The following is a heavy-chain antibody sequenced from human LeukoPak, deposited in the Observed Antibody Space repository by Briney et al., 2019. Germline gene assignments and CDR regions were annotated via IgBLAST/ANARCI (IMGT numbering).Heavy chain of an antibody. CDR1: GFTFSSYW. Sequence: GGSLRLSCVASGFTFSSYWMHWVRQAPGKGLEWVSAISGSGGSTYYADSVKGRFTISRDNSKNTLYLQMNSLRAEDTAVYYCTKVVPSSGWYPDYFDYWGQGTLVTVSS. CDR3: TKVVPSSGWYPDYFDY. CDR2: ISGSGGST. D-gene: IGHD6-19*01. J-gene: IGHJ4*02. V-gene: IGHV3-23*01.